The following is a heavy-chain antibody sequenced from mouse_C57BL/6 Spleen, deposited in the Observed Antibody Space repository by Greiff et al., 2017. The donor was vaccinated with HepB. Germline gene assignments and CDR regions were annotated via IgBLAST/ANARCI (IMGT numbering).Heavy chain of an antibody. J-gene: IGHJ4*01. D-gene: IGHD2-1*01. CDR1: GYAFSSYW. Sequence: VQLQQSGAELVKPGASVKISCKASGYAFSSYWMNWVKQRPGKGLEWIGQIYPGDGDTNYNGKFKGKATLTADKSSSTAYMQLSSLTSEDSAVYFCARPSMVGDYAMDYWGQGTSVTVSS. CDR3: ARPSMVGDYAMDY. CDR2: IYPGDGDT. V-gene: IGHV1-80*01.